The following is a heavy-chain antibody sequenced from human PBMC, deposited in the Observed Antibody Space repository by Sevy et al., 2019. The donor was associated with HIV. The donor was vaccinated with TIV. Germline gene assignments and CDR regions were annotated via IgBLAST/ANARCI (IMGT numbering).Heavy chain of an antibody. CDR1: GFTFSDYY. Sequence: GGSLRLSCAASGFTFSDYYMTWIRQAPGKGLEWVSYISNSGSTIYYADSVKGRFTNSRDNAKNSLYLQMNSLRAEDTSVYYCARVINYYDRGPSDYWGQGTLVTVSS. D-gene: IGHD3-22*01. V-gene: IGHV3-11*01. J-gene: IGHJ4*02. CDR3: ARVINYYDRGPSDY. CDR2: ISNSGSTI.